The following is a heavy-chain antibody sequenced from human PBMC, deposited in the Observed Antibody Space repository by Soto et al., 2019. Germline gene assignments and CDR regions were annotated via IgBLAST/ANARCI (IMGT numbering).Heavy chain of an antibody. J-gene: IGHJ4*02. Sequence: PSETLSLTCTVSGGSISSSSYYWGWIRQPPGKGLEWIGSIYYSGSTYYNPSLKSRVTISVDTSKNQFSLKLSSVTAADTAVYYCARGVVIASNKDLHVDYWGRGTLVTVSS. CDR3: ARGVVIASNKDLHVDY. CDR1: GGSISSSSYY. V-gene: IGHV4-39*01. D-gene: IGHD2-21*01. CDR2: IYYSGST.